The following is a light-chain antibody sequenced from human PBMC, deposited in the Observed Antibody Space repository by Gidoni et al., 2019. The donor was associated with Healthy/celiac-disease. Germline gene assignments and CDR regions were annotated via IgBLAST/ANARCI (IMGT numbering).Light chain of an antibody. Sequence: DIQMTQSPSSLSASVGDRVTSTCQASQDISNYLNWYQQKPGKAPKLLIYDASNLETGVPSRFSVSGSGTDFTFTISSLQPEDIATYYCQQYDNLPITFGQGTRLEIK. CDR2: DAS. CDR1: QDISNY. V-gene: IGKV1-33*01. J-gene: IGKJ5*01. CDR3: QQYDNLPIT.